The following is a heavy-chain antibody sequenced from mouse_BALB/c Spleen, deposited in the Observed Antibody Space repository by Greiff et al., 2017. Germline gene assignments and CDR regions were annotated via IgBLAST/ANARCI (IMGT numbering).Heavy chain of an antibody. J-gene: IGHJ3*01. V-gene: IGHV5-4*02. CDR3: AREEYGNYGFAY. Sequence: EVQLVESGGGLVKPGGSLKLSCAASGFTFSDYYMYWVRQTPEKRLEWVATISDGGSYTYYPDSVKGRFTISRDNAKNNLYLQMSSLKSEDTAMYYCAREEYGNYGFAYWGQGTLVTVYA. CDR1: GFTFSDYY. CDR2: ISDGGSYT. D-gene: IGHD2-10*02.